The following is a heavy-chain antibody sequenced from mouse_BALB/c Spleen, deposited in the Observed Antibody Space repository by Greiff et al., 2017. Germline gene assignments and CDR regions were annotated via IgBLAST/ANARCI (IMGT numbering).Heavy chain of an antibody. CDR1: GFSLTSYG. D-gene: IGHD4-1*02. Sequence: QVQLQQSGPGLVQPSQCLSITCTVSGFSLTSYGVHWVRQSPGKGLEWLGVIWSGGSTDYNAAFISRLSISKDNSKSQVFFKMNSLQANDTAIYYCARSPTGTYDMDYWGQGTSVTVSS. CDR2: IWSGGST. V-gene: IGHV2-2*02. J-gene: IGHJ4*01. CDR3: ARSPTGTYDMDY.